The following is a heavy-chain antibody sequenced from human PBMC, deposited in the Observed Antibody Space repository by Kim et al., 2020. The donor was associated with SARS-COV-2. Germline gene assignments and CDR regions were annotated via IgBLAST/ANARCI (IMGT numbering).Heavy chain of an antibody. CDR3: AKDHAPHSSGWYEL. V-gene: IGHV3-23*01. J-gene: IGHJ5*02. D-gene: IGHD6-19*01. CDR1: GFTFSSYA. Sequence: GGSLRLSCAASGFTFSSYAMSWVRQAPGKGLEWVSAISGSGGSTYYADSVKGRFTISRDNSKNTLYLQMNSLRAEDTAVYYCAKDHAPHSSGWYELWGQGTLVTVSS. CDR2: ISGSGGST.